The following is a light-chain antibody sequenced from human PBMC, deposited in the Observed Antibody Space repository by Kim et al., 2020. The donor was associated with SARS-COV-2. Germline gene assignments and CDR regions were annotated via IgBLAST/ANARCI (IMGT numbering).Light chain of an antibody. CDR2: DVA. V-gene: IGLV2-14*03. CDR1: NSDVGRYDY. Sequence: GQSITLSCTGTNSDVGRYDYVSWYQQHPGKAPKLMIYDVAKRPSGVSNRFSGSKSGTTASLTISGLQAEDEADYYCSSYTSSYTRVFGTGTKVTVL. CDR3: SSYTSSYTRV. J-gene: IGLJ1*01.